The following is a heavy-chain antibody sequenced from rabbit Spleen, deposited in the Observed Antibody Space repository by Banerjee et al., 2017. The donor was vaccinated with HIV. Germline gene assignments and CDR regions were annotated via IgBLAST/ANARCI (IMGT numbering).Heavy chain of an antibody. CDR1: GFDLSDYYY. D-gene: IGHD8-1*01. CDR2: MYPDGVGST. V-gene: IGHV1S40*01. CDR3: ARDSGSSFSSYGMDL. Sequence: QSLQESGGGLVKPGASLTLTCTASGFDLSDYYYMYWVRQAPGKGLEWIGCMYPDGVGSTAYASWAKGRFTISKTSSTTVTLQMTSLTAADTATYFCARDSGSSFSSYGMDLWGPGTLVTVS. J-gene: IGHJ6*01.